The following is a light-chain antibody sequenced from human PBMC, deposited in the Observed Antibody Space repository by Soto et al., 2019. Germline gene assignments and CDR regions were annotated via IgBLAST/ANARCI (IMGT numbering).Light chain of an antibody. V-gene: IGLV1-47*01. CDR3: AAWDYRLSGLWV. CDR2: RNN. J-gene: IGLJ3*02. CDR1: TSNIGSNY. Sequence: QSVLTQPPSASGTPGQRVTISCSGSTSNIGSNYVYWYQQLPGTAPKLLIYRNNQRPSGVPDRFSGSKSGTSASLAISGLRSEDEADYYCAAWDYRLSGLWVFGGGTKLTVL.